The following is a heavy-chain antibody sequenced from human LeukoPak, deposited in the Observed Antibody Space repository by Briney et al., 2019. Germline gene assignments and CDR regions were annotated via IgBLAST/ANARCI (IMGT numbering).Heavy chain of an antibody. V-gene: IGHV4-59*01. CDR2: IYYSGRT. Sequence: PSETLSLTCTVAGGSISSDYWSWIRQPPGKGLEWIGYIYYSGRTYYNPSLKSRITISVDTSKNQFSLKLSSVTAADTAVYYCVRGFYSPHYWGQGTLVTVSS. D-gene: IGHD4-11*01. CDR3: VRGFYSPHY. J-gene: IGHJ4*02. CDR1: GGSISSDY.